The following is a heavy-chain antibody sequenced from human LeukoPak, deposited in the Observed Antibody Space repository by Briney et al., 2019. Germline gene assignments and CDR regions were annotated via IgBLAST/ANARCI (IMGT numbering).Heavy chain of an antibody. J-gene: IGHJ4*02. Sequence: GGSLRLSCAASGFTFSGYTMNWVRQAPGTGLEWVSSISSSSSYIYFADSVKGRFTISRDNAKNSLYLQMNSLRAEDTAVYYCARDLYGSGSQLFDCWGQGTLVTVSS. CDR1: GFTFSGYT. CDR3: ARDLYGSGSQLFDC. V-gene: IGHV3-21*01. D-gene: IGHD3-10*01. CDR2: ISSSSSYI.